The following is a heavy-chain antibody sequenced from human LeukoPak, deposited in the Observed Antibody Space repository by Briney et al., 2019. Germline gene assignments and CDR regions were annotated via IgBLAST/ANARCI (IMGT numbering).Heavy chain of an antibody. J-gene: IGHJ4*02. CDR3: ARGRPGELDY. V-gene: IGHV4-59*01. D-gene: IGHD7-27*01. CDR1: GGSISSYY. CDR2: IYYSGST. Sequence: SETLSLTCTVSGGSISSYYWSWIRQPPGKGLEWIGYIYYSGSTNYNPSLKSRVTISVDTSKNQFSLKLSSVTAADTAVYYCARGRPGELDYWGQGTLVTVSS.